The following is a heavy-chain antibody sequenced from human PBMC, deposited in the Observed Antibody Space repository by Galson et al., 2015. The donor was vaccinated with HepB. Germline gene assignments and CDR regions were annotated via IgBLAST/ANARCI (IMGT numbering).Heavy chain of an antibody. CDR1: GLSFSIYS. D-gene: IGHD7-27*01. CDR3: AITGEGSYYGRDV. CDR2: ISSSGTYT. V-gene: IGHV3-21*01. Sequence: SLRLSCAASGLSFSIYSMNWVRQAPGKGLEWVSSISSSGTYTYYADSVKGRFTISRDDAKNSLYLQMNSLRAEDSAVFYCAITGEGSYYGRDVWGQGTTVTVSS. J-gene: IGHJ6*02.